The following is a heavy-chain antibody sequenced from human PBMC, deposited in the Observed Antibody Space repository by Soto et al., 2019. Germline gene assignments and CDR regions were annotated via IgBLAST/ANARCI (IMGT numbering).Heavy chain of an antibody. J-gene: IGHJ4*02. CDR3: ARLATAAGRYFFDS. CDR1: GGSINTYY. D-gene: IGHD6-13*01. V-gene: IGHV4-59*08. Sequence: SETLSLTCTVSGGSINTYYWSWIRQPPGKGVEWIGYIYYGGRTNYSPSLKSRVTVSQDTSKNQFFLKLSSVTAADTAVYYCARLATAAGRYFFDSWSQGTLVTVSS. CDR2: IYYGGRT.